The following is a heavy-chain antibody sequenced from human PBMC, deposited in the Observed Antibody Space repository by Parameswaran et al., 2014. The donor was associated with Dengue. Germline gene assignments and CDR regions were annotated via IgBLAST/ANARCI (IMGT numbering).Heavy chain of an antibody. V-gene: IGHV4-39*01. D-gene: IGHD3-22*01. J-gene: IGHJ4*02. CDR3: ARRSGYYDY. Sequence: WIRQPQEGLEWIGSIYYSGTTFYNPSLKNRVTISVDTSRNQFSLRLRSVTAADTAVYYCARRSGYYDYWGQGNLVTVSS. CDR2: IYYSGTT.